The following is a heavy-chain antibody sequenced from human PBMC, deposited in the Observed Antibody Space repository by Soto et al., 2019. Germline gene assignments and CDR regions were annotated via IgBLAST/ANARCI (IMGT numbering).Heavy chain of an antibody. V-gene: IGHV4-39*01. CDR1: GGSISSSSYY. CDR3: ASQMVRGVSPQSYGMDV. Sequence: SETLSLTCTVSGGSISSSSYYWGWIRQPPGKGLEWIGSIYYSGGTYYNPSLKSRVTISVDTSKNQFSLKLSSVTAADTAVYYCASQMVRGVSPQSYGMDVWGQGTTVTVSS. D-gene: IGHD3-10*01. CDR2: IYYSGGT. J-gene: IGHJ6*02.